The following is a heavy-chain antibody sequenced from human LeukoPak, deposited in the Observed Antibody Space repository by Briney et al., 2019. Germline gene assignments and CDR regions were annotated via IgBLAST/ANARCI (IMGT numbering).Heavy chain of an antibody. D-gene: IGHD4-23*01. CDR3: ARAGTVEGFQH. CDR2: ISSSSSTI. Sequence: GGSLRLSCAASGFTFSSYSMNWVRQAPGKGLEWVSYISSSSSTIYYADSVKGRFTISRDNAKNSLYLQMNSLRAEDTAVYYCARAGTVEGFQHWGQGTLVTVSS. J-gene: IGHJ1*01. CDR1: GFTFSSYS. V-gene: IGHV3-48*01.